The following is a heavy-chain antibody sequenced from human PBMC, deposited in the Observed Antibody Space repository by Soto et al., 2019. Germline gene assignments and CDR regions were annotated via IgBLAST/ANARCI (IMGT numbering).Heavy chain of an antibody. CDR3: ATVVGATSYFDY. CDR2: IYYSGST. CDR1: GGSISSSSYY. D-gene: IGHD1-26*01. V-gene: IGHV4-39*01. J-gene: IGHJ4*02. Sequence: QLQLQESGPGLVKPSETLSLTCTVSGGSISSSSYYWGWIRQPPGKGLEWIGSIYYSGSTYYNPSLKSRFTISVDTSKNQFSLKLSSVTAADTAVYYCATVVGATSYFDYWGQGTLVTVSS.